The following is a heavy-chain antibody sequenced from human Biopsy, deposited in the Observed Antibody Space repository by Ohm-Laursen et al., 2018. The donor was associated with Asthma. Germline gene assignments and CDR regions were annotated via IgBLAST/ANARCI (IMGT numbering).Heavy chain of an antibody. D-gene: IGHD6-19*01. J-gene: IGHJ4*02. CDR1: GFAVSRDY. V-gene: IGHV3-30*03. CDR2: ISYDGGNK. CDR3: AREGVAGTHIED. Sequence: SLRLSCAASGFAVSRDYMFWVRQAPGKGLEWVAVISYDGGNKFYGDSVKGRFTLSRDNSRNTLSLQMNSLTAEDTAVYYCAREGVAGTHIEDWGQGTLVTVSS.